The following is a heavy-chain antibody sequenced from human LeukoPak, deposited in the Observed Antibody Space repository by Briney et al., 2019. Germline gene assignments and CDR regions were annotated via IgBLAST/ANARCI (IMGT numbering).Heavy chain of an antibody. D-gene: IGHD3-10*01. J-gene: IGHJ3*02. V-gene: IGHV4-39*07. CDR2: IFYSGST. Sequence: SETLSLTCTVSGGSFSSYYWGWIRQPPGKGLEWIGNIFYSGSTYYSPSLKSRVTISLDTSRNQFSLKLTSVTAADAAVYYCAKSNGYGLVDIWGQGTMVTVSS. CDR1: GGSFSSYY. CDR3: AKSNGYGLVDI.